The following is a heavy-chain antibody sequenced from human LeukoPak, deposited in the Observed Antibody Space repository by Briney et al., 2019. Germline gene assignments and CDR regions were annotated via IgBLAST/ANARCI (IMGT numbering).Heavy chain of an antibody. D-gene: IGHD3-22*01. Sequence: SETLSHTCTVSGGSISSYYWSWIRQPPGKGLEWIGYIYYSGSTNYNPSLKSRVTISVDTSKNQFSLKLSSVTAADTAVYYCAGLGLSDSILWGQGTLVTVSS. CDR3: AGLGLSDSIL. J-gene: IGHJ4*02. CDR2: IYYSGST. V-gene: IGHV4-59*08. CDR1: GGSISSYY.